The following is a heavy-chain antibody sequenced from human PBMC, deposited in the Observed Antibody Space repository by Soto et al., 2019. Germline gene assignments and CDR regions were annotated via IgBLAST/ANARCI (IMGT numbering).Heavy chain of an antibody. CDR2: IYYSGST. J-gene: IGHJ2*01. Sequence: QVQLQESGPGLVKPSETLSLTCTVSGGSISSYYWSWIRQPPGKGLEWIGYIYYSGSTNYNPSLKSQVTISVDTSKNQVSLRLSSVTAADTVVYYCERFNLYFDLWGRGTLVTVSS. CDR1: GGSISSYY. CDR3: ERFNLYFDL. V-gene: IGHV4-59*08.